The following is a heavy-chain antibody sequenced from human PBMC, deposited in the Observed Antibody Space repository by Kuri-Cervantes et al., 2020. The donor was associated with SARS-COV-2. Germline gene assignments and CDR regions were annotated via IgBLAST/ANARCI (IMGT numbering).Heavy chain of an antibody. CDR1: GGFISSSTYY. CDR2: IYYSGST. V-gene: IGHV4-39*01. J-gene: IGHJ4*02. Sequence: SETLSLTCTVSGGFISSSTYYWGCIRQPPGKGLEWIGSIYYSGSTHYNPSLRNRVTICVDTSKNQFSLKLSSVTAADTAVYYCARHYKWFGEPYYFDYWGQGTLVTVSS. CDR3: ARHYKWFGEPYYFDY. D-gene: IGHD3-10*01.